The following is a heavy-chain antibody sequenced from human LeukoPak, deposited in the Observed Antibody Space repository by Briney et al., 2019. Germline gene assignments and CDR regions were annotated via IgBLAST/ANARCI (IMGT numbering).Heavy chain of an antibody. Sequence: PGGALRLSCAASGFTFSSYAMSWVRQAPGKGLEWVSAISGGGGTTYYADSVKGRFTISRDNSKNTLYLQMNSLRAEDTAVYYCAKAQVSRGYRNYFDYWGQGTLVTVSS. CDR1: GFTFSSYA. CDR3: AKAQVSRGYRNYFDY. CDR2: ISGGGGTT. J-gene: IGHJ4*02. D-gene: IGHD5-24*01. V-gene: IGHV3-23*01.